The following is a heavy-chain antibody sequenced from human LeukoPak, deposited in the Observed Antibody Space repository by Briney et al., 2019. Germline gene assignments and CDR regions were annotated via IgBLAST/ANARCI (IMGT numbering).Heavy chain of an antibody. D-gene: IGHD4-11*01. CDR3: AGTNTVTTTQRYYYYYMDV. J-gene: IGHJ6*03. V-gene: IGHV4-4*07. CDR1: GGSISSYY. Sequence: SETLSLTCTVSGGSISSYYWSWIRQPAGKGLEWIGRIYTSGSTNYNPSLKSRVTMSVDTSKNQFSLKLSSATAADTAVYYCAGTNTVTTTQRYYYYYMDVWGKGTTVTVSS. CDR2: IYTSGST.